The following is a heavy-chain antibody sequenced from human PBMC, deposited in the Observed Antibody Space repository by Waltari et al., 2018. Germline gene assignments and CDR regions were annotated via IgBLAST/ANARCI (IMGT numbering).Heavy chain of an antibody. CDR3: ARKAGSGYPYGPFYYDN. J-gene: IGHJ4*02. CDR2: INVDGGYI. Sequence: EVHLAESGGGVVQPGGSLRLSCAGSGFRFGDYWMQWVRQAPGKGLEWVSRINVDGGYISYGDSVKGRFTISRDNAKNTVFLQLNSLRAEDTAVYYCARKAGSGYPYGPFYYDNWGQGTLVTVSS. CDR1: GFRFGDYW. D-gene: IGHD5-18*01. V-gene: IGHV3-74*01.